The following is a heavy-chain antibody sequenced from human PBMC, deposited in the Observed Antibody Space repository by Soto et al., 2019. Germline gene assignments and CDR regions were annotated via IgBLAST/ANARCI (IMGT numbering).Heavy chain of an antibody. CDR1: GGTFSSYA. V-gene: IGHV1-69*18. Sequence: QVQLVQSGAEVQKPGSSVKVSCKPSGGTFSSYAVNWVRQAPGQGLEWMGTIIPVSGTARYAQKFQGRVTIIADESTSTAYMELSSLRSEDTAVYYCAGSYNYDSSGYYYTNGMDVWGQGTTVTVSS. J-gene: IGHJ6*02. CDR3: AGSYNYDSSGYYYTNGMDV. D-gene: IGHD3-22*01. CDR2: IIPVSGTA.